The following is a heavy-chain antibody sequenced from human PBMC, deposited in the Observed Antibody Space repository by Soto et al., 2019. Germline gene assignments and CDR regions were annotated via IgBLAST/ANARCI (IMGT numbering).Heavy chain of an antibody. J-gene: IGHJ6*02. D-gene: IGHD1-26*01. Sequence: QTPSLPCALSGGSVSCNSVALNWIRQSPSRGLEWLGRTYYRSKWYNDYAVSVKSRITINPDTSKNQFSLQLNSVTPEDTAVYYCAKEGGNHYCYYAMDVWGQGTTVTVSS. CDR3: AKEGGNHYCYYAMDV. CDR2: TYYRSKWYN. CDR1: GGSVSCNSVA. V-gene: IGHV6-1*01.